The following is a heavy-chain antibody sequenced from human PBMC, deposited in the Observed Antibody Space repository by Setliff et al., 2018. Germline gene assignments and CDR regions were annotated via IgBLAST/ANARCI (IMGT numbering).Heavy chain of an antibody. CDR2: IYPSNSNI. D-gene: IGHD5-12*01. Sequence: GESLKISCKASGYSFTDYWIAWVRQMPGKGLEWMGIIYPSNSNIKYSPSFEAQITFSVDKSITTAYLQWSSLKAPDTAMYYCARGRRDGYKGGFDPWGQGTLVTVSS. CDR1: GYSFTDYW. CDR3: ARGRRDGYKGGFDP. V-gene: IGHV5-51*01. J-gene: IGHJ5*02.